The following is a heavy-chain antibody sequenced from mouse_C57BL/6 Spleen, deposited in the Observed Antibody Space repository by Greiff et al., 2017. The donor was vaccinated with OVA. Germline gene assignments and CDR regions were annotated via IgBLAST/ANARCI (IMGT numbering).Heavy chain of an antibody. D-gene: IGHD1-1*01. J-gene: IGHJ4*01. V-gene: IGHV1-19*01. CDR3: ARRRDYYGSYAMDY. CDR2: INPYNGGT. CDR1: GYTFTDYY. Sequence: SGPVLVKPGASVKMSCKASGYTFTDYYMNWVKQSHGKSLEWIGVINPYNGGTSYNQKFKGKATLTVDKSYSTAYMELNSLTSEDSAVYYCARRRDYYGSYAMDYWGQGTSVTVSS.